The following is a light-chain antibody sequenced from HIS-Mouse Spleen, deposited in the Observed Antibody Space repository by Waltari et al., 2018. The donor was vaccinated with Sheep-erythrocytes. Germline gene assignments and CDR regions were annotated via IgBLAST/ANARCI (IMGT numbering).Light chain of an antibody. CDR1: KLGDKY. J-gene: IGLJ3*02. CDR3: QAWDSSTAWV. CDR2: HAS. Sequence: LTQPPSVSVSPGQTASITCSGDKLGDKYACWYQQKPGQSPVLVIYHASKRPSGVPERFSGSNSGNTATLTISGTQAMDEADYYCQAWDSSTAWVFGGGTKLTVL. V-gene: IGLV3-1*01.